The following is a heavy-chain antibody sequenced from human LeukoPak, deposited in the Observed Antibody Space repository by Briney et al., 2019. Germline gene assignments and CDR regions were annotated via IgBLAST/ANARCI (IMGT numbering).Heavy chain of an antibody. V-gene: IGHV4-4*02. Sequence: SETLSLTCAVSGGSISSSNWWSRVRQPPGKGLEWIGEIYHSGSTNYNPSLKSRVTISVDKSKNQFSLKLSSVTAADTAVYYCARVGNCSSTSCYRDWFDPWGQGTLVTVSS. CDR2: IYHSGST. CDR3: ARVGNCSSTSCYRDWFDP. J-gene: IGHJ5*02. CDR1: GGSISSSNW. D-gene: IGHD2-2*02.